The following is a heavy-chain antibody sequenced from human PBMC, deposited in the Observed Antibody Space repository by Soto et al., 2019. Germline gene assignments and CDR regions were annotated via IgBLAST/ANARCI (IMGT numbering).Heavy chain of an antibody. J-gene: IGHJ6*02. CDR3: ARDTRTNRYYDFWSGYYTHYYYYGMDV. CDR1: GFTFSSYA. Sequence: QVQLVESGGGVVQPGRSLRLSCAASGFTFSSYAMHWVRQAPGKGLEWVAVISYDGSNKYYADSVKGRFTISRDNSKNTLYLQMNSLRAEDTAVYYCARDTRTNRYYDFWSGYYTHYYYYGMDVWGQGTTVTVSS. D-gene: IGHD3-3*01. V-gene: IGHV3-30-3*01. CDR2: ISYDGSNK.